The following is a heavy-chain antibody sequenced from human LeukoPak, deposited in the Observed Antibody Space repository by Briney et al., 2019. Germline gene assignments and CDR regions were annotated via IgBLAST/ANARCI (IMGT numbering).Heavy chain of an antibody. V-gene: IGHV3-15*01. Sequence: GGSLRLSCAASGFTFSSSAMSWVRQAPGKGLEWVGRIKSKTDGGTTGYAAPVKGRFTISRDDSKNTLYLQMNSLKTEDTAVYYCTTVPIWGSGWYWIPDYWGQGTLVTVSS. D-gene: IGHD6-19*01. CDR3: TTVPIWGSGWYWIPDY. CDR1: GFTFSSSA. J-gene: IGHJ4*02. CDR2: IKSKTDGGTT.